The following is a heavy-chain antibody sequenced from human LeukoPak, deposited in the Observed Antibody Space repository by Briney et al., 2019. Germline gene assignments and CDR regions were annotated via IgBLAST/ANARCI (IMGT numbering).Heavy chain of an antibody. D-gene: IGHD1-20*01. CDR1: GGSISSYY. J-gene: IGHJ3*02. CDR3: ARPVYNWNDFFAFDI. CDR2: IYYSGST. V-gene: IGHV4-59*01. Sequence: SETLSLTRTVSGGSISSYYWSWIRQPPGKGLEWIGYIYYSGSTNYNPSLKSRVTISVDTSKNQFSLKLSSVTAADTAVYYCARPVYNWNDFFAFDIWGQGTMVTVSS.